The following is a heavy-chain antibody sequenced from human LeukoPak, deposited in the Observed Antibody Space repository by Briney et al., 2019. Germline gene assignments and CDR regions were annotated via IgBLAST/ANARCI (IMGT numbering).Heavy chain of an antibody. CDR3: ARQRGPFCSGGSCYPNWFDP. Sequence: SETLSLTCAVSGGSISSSSYYWGWIHQPPGKGLEWIGSFYYGGSTYYNPSLKSRVTISGDTSKNQFSLELSSVTAADTAVYYCARQRGPFCSGGSCYPNWFDPWGQGTLVIVSS. CDR1: GGSISSSSYY. CDR2: FYYGGST. J-gene: IGHJ5*02. V-gene: IGHV4-39*01. D-gene: IGHD2-15*01.